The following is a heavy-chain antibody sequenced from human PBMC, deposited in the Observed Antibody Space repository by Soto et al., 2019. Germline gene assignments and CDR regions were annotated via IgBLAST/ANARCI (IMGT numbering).Heavy chain of an antibody. Sequence: QVQLQQSSPGLVRPSQTLSLNCAISGDSVSSNSAAWNWIRKSPSRGLEWLGRTYYRSTRWYNEYAVAVKSRIALNPDRSTYQFSLQLNSVTPEGAAVYYCAGTTSLQWYYMDVWDKGTTVTVSS. CDR2: TYYRSTRWYN. CDR1: GDSVSSNSAA. D-gene: IGHD1-7*01. CDR3: AGTTSLQWYYMDV. J-gene: IGHJ6*03. V-gene: IGHV6-1*01.